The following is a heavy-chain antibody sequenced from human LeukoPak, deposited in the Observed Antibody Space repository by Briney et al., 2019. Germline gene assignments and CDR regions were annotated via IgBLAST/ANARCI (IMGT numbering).Heavy chain of an antibody. CDR2: INHSGST. CDR1: GGSFSGHY. Sequence: PSETLSLTCAVYGGSFSGHYWTWIRQSPEKGLEWIGEINHSGSTNYNPSLKSRVIISVDTSKNQFSLNLNSATAADTAVYYCARASLLDIVSSYSSSRSGFAFDIWGRGTMVTVSS. CDR3: ARASLLDIVSSYSSSRSGFAFDI. V-gene: IGHV4-34*01. J-gene: IGHJ3*02. D-gene: IGHD5/OR15-5a*01.